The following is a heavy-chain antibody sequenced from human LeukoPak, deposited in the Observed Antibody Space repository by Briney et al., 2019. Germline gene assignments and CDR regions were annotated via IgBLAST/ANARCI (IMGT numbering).Heavy chain of an antibody. J-gene: IGHJ4*02. CDR2: ISGSDYST. Sequence: GGSLRLSCAASGFTFSSYAMTWVRQAPGKGLEWVSAISGSDYSTYYADSVRGRFTISRDISKNTLYLQMHSLRAEDTAVYYCAKAYGSGWYQSYFDYWGQGTLVTVTS. CDR3: AKAYGSGWYQSYFDY. V-gene: IGHV3-23*01. D-gene: IGHD6-19*01. CDR1: GFTFSSYA.